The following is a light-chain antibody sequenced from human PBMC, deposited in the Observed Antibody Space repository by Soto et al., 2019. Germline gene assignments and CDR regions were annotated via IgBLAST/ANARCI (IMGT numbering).Light chain of an antibody. J-gene: IGKJ2*01. Sequence: DIQMTQSPSSLSAAVGDRVTFTCQASQDIYKYLKWYQQKPGKAPKVLIDDASNLERGVPSRFSGSGSGTDFTFTISSLQPEDIATYYCQQYDNLPYTFGQGTKLEIK. CDR2: DAS. CDR3: QQYDNLPYT. CDR1: QDIYKY. V-gene: IGKV1-33*01.